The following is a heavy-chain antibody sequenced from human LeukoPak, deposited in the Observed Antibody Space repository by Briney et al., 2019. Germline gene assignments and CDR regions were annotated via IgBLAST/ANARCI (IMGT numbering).Heavy chain of an antibody. J-gene: IGHJ4*02. Sequence: PSQTLSLTCTVSGGSISSGGHYWSWLPQHPGTGPEWIGYIYNSGSTYYNPSLRSRITISVDTSKNQFSLKLSSVTAADTAVYYCARDVTGTNFFDNWGQGTLVTVSS. CDR3: ARDVTGTNFFDN. CDR2: IYNSGST. CDR1: GGSISSGGHY. V-gene: IGHV4-31*03. D-gene: IGHD1-7*01.